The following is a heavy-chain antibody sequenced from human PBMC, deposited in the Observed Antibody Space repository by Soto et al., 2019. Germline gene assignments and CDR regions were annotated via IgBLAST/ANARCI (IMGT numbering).Heavy chain of an antibody. Sequence: QVQLVESGGGVVQPGRSLRLSCAASGFTFSSYGMHWVRQAPGKGLEWVAVIWYDGSNKYYADSVKGRFTISRDNSKNTLYLQMNSLRAEDTAVYYCARDQNDILTGYRLNYYYYYMDVWGKGTTVTVSS. V-gene: IGHV3-33*01. CDR2: IWYDGSNK. D-gene: IGHD3-9*01. J-gene: IGHJ6*03. CDR3: ARDQNDILTGYRLNYYYYYMDV. CDR1: GFTFSSYG.